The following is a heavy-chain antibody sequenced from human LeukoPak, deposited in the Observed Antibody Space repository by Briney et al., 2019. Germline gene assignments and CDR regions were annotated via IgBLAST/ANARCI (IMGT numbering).Heavy chain of an antibody. CDR1: GFAFNTYS. CDR3: ARDKDCSGGSCFLIFDY. J-gene: IGHJ4*02. D-gene: IGHD2-15*01. V-gene: IGHV3-48*04. CDR2: ISSSGRTI. Sequence: GGSLRLSCAASGFAFNTYSMNWVRQAPGKGLEWVSYISSSGRTIYYADSVKGRFTISRDNAKNALYLQMNSLRAEDTAVYYCARDKDCSGGSCFLIFDYWGQGTLVTVSS.